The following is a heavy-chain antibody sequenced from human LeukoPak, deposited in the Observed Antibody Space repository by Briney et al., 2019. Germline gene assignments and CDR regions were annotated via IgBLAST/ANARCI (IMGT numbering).Heavy chain of an antibody. V-gene: IGHV4-61*02. D-gene: IGHD6-19*01. CDR2: IYTSGST. CDR3: ARDRQYSSGWYGYY. Sequence: SQTLSLTCTVSGGSISSGSYYWSWIRQPAGKGLEWIGRIYTSGSTNYNPSLKSRVTISVDTSKNQFSLKLSSVTAADTAVYYCARDRQYSSGWYGYYWGQGTLVTVSS. CDR1: GGSISSGSYY. J-gene: IGHJ4*02.